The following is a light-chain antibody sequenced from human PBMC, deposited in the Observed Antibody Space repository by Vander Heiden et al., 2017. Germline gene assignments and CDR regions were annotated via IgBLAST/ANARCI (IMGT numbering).Light chain of an antibody. V-gene: IGKV4-1*01. J-gene: IGKJ2*01. CDR1: QSVLYSSNNKNY. CDR3: QQYDSTPYT. Sequence: DIVMTSSPDSLTLSLCERATINCKSSQSVLYSSNNKNYLAWYQQKPGQPPKLLIYWASTRESGIPDRFSGSGSGTDFTLTISSLQAEDVAVYYCQQYDSTPYTFGQGTRLEIK. CDR2: WAS.